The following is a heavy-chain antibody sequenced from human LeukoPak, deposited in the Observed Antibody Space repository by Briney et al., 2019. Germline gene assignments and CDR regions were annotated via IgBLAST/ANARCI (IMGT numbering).Heavy chain of an antibody. V-gene: IGHV2-5*02. D-gene: IGHD3-22*01. Sequence: SGPTLVKPTQTLTLTCTFSGFSLRTSGVGVGWIRQPPGKALEWLSLIYWDDDKRYSPSLKSRLTITKDTSKNQVVLTMTNMDPVDTATYYCAHSLYYDSSGYSFEPWDYWGQGTLVTVSS. J-gene: IGHJ4*02. CDR1: GFSLRTSGVG. CDR3: AHSLYYDSSGYSFEPWDY. CDR2: IYWDDDK.